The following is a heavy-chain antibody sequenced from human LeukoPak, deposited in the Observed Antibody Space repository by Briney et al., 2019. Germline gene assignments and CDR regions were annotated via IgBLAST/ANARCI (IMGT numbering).Heavy chain of an antibody. CDR1: GFTFSSYA. CDR3: AKSLYDYGGSGEEIFDY. CDR2: ISGSGGST. Sequence: GGSLRLSCAASGFTFSSYAMSWVRQAPGKGLEWVSAISGSGGSTYYADSVKGRFTISRDNSKNTLYLQMNSLRAEDTAVYYCAKSLYDYGGSGEEIFDYWSQGTLVTVSS. D-gene: IGHD4-23*01. J-gene: IGHJ4*02. V-gene: IGHV3-23*01.